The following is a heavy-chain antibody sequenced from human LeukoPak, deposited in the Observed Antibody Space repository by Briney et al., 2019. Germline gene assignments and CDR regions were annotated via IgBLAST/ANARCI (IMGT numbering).Heavy chain of an antibody. D-gene: IGHD1-26*01. CDR3: ARWGGIVGATSLNFDY. J-gene: IGHJ4*02. V-gene: IGHV3-23*01. CDR2: VSGSGGTT. CDR1: GFTFSSYG. Sequence: GGSLRLSCAASGFTFSSYGMSWVRQAPGKGLEWVSAVSGSGGTTDYADSVKGRFTISRDNSKNTLYLQMNNLRAEDTAVYYCARWGGIVGATSLNFDYWGQGTLVTVSS.